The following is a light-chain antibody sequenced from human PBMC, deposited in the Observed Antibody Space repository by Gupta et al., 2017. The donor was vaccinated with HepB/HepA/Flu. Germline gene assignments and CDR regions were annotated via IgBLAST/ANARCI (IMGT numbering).Light chain of an antibody. CDR3: GTWDSSLSGGV. CDR2: ENN. V-gene: IGLV1-51*01. Sequence: QSVLTQPPSVSAAPGQKVTISCSGSSSNIANNYVSWYQHLPGTAPKLLIYENNKRFSGIPDRFSGSKSGTSATLGITGLQTGDEADYYCGTWDSSLSGGVFGGGTKLTVL. CDR1: SSNIANNY. J-gene: IGLJ3*02.